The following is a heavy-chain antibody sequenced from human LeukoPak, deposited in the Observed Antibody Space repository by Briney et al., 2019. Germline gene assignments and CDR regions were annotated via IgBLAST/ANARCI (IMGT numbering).Heavy chain of an antibody. CDR1: GFTFGDYA. Sequence: GGSLRLSCTASGFTFGDYAMSWVRQAPGKGPEWVSSISDDSKYIYYADSVKGRFSISRDNAKRSLYLQMNSLRAEDTAVYYXXNHLXCRSHNCHXFDEWGQGTLVTVSS. V-gene: IGHV3-21*01. CDR3: XNHLXCRSHNCHXFDE. D-gene: IGHD2-2*01. J-gene: IGHJ4*02. CDR2: ISDDSKYI.